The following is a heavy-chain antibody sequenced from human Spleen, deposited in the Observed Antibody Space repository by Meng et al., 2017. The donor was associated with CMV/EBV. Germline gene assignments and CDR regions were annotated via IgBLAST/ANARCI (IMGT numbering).Heavy chain of an antibody. V-gene: IGHV1-2*02. Sequence: GGSLRLSCAASGFTFSSYAMHWVRQAPGQGLEWMGWINPNSGGTNYAQKFQGRVTMTRDTSISTAYMELSRLRSDDTAVYFCADLMTTVTTYYDYAMDVWGQGTTVTVSS. CDR2: INPNSGGT. J-gene: IGHJ6*02. CDR1: GFTFSSYA. CDR3: ADLMTTVTTYYDYAMDV. D-gene: IGHD4-17*01.